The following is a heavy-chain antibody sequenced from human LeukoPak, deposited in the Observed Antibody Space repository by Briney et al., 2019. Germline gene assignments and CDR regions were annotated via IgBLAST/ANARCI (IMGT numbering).Heavy chain of an antibody. J-gene: IGHJ6*03. V-gene: IGHV3-74*01. D-gene: IGHD3-3*01. CDR2: IKSDGSSA. Sequence: GGSLRLSCAASGFIFSDHWMHWVRQGPGKGLVWVSRIKSDGSSASYADSVKGRFTISRDNAKNTVYVHMNSLRDEDTAVYYCARDWGPYYDFWSGRAHMDVWGKGTTVTVSS. CDR1: GFIFSDHW. CDR3: ARDWGPYYDFWSGRAHMDV.